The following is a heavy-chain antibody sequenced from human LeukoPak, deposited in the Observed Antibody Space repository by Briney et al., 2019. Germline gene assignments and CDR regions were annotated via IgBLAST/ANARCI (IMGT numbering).Heavy chain of an antibody. CDR2: IYTSGST. V-gene: IGHV4-61*02. Sequence: SETLSLTRTVSGGSISSGSYYWSWIRQPAGKGLEWIGRIYTSGSTNYNPSLKSRVTISVDTSKNQFSLKLSSVTAADTAVYYCARSSRGGPDYYYYMDVWGKGTTVTVSS. CDR1: GGSISSGSYY. D-gene: IGHD6-13*01. CDR3: ARSSRGGPDYYYYMDV. J-gene: IGHJ6*03.